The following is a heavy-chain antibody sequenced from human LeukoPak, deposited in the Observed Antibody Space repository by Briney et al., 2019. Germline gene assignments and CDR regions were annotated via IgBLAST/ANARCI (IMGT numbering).Heavy chain of an antibody. CDR1: GGSISSYY. J-gene: IGHJ5*02. V-gene: IGHV4-59*01. D-gene: IGHD1-26*01. CDR3: ARENDSGGWFDP. CDR2: IYYSGST. Sequence: HSETLSLTCTVSGGSISSYYWTWIRQPPGKGLEWFGYIYYSGSTNYNPSLKSRVTISVDTSKNQFSLKLSSVTAADTAVYYCARENDSGGWFDPWGQGTLVTVSS.